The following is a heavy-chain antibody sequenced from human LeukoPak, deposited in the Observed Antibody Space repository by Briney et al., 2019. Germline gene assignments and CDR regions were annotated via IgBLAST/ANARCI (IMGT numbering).Heavy chain of an antibody. V-gene: IGHV3-21*01. Sequence: GGSLRLSCAASGFTFSSYSMNWVRQAPGKGLEWVSSTSSSSSYKYYADSVKGRFTISRDNSKNTLCLQMNSLRAEDTAVYYCARDRFGFGELNYYYYMDVWGKGTAVTVSS. CDR2: TSSSSSYK. D-gene: IGHD3-10*01. J-gene: IGHJ6*03. CDR1: GFTFSSYS. CDR3: ARDRFGFGELNYYYYMDV.